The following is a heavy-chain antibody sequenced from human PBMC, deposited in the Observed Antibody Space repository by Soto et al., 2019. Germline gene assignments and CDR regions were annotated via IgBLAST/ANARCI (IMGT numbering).Heavy chain of an antibody. CDR2: IYWNDDK. Sequence: QITLKESGPTLVKPTQTLTLTCVFSGFSLSTRGVGVGWIRQPPGRALEWLAFIYWNDDKHYSPSLMTRLTITKDTSKNQVVLTMTNMDPVDTATYYCARTSGGWYSSTFDIWGQGTMVTVSS. D-gene: IGHD6-19*01. CDR3: ARTSGGWYSSTFDI. V-gene: IGHV2-5*01. J-gene: IGHJ3*02. CDR1: GFSLSTRGVG.